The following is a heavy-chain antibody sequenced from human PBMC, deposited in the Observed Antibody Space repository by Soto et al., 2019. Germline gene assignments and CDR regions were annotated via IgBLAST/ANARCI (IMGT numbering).Heavy chain of an antibody. CDR2: IYYSGST. V-gene: IGHV4-59*01. Sequence: SSETLSLTCTVSGGSISSYYWSWIRQPPGKGLEWIGYIYYSGSTNYNPSLKSRVTISVDTSKNQFSLKLSSVTAADTAVYYCARSFNPHYFDYWGQGTLVTVSS. J-gene: IGHJ4*02. CDR1: GGSISSYY. CDR3: ARSFNPHYFDY.